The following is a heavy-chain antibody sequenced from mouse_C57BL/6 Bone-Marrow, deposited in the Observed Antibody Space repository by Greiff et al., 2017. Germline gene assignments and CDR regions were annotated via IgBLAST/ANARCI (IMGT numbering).Heavy chain of an antibody. D-gene: IGHD2-5*01. J-gene: IGHJ3*01. CDR2: IYPGNSDT. V-gene: IGHV1-5*01. CDR3: TKGDLYSKGFAY. CDR1: GYTFTSYW. Sequence: VQLQQSGTVLARPGASVKMSCKTSGYTFTSYWMHWVKQRPGQGLEWIGAIYPGNSDTSYNQKFKGKAKLTAVTSASTAYMELSSLTNEDSAVYYCTKGDLYSKGFAYWGQGTLVTVSA.